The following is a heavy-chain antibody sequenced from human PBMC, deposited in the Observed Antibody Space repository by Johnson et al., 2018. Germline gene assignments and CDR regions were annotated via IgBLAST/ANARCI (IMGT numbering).Heavy chain of an antibody. CDR1: GFTFSTYA. V-gene: IGHV3-30-3*01. Sequence: QVQLVQSGGGVVQPGRSLRLSCSASGFTFSTYAMHWVRQAPGKGLDWVAFISFDGSSKYYGDSVKGRFTISRDNSEHTLYLQLNSLGAEDTAVYYCARDLRDIVVVPAAIRGYYYYGMDVWGQGTTVTVSS. J-gene: IGHJ6*02. CDR3: ARDLRDIVVVPAAIRGYYYYGMDV. D-gene: IGHD2-2*02. CDR2: ISFDGSSK.